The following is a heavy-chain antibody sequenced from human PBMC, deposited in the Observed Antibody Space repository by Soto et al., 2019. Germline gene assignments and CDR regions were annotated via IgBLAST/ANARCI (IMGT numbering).Heavy chain of an antibody. CDR1: GFSLRNSEVG. Sequence: QITLKESGPTLVKPTQTLTLTCTFSGFSLRNSEVGVGWIRQPPGKALEWLALIYWDDDKRYSPSLKSRLTIYKDXSKNQVVLTMTNMDPVDTATYYCAHRGDYDPLFDYWGQGTLVTVSS. CDR3: AHRGDYDPLFDY. V-gene: IGHV2-5*02. CDR2: IYWDDDK. J-gene: IGHJ4*02. D-gene: IGHD4-17*01.